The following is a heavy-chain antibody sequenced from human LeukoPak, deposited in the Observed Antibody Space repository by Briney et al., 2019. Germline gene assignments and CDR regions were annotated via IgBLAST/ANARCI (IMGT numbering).Heavy chain of an antibody. V-gene: IGHV3-73*01. J-gene: IGHJ4*02. CDR2: YQSKPKNYTT. CDR3: TRLLEKVNLAEGNEGLFDY. Sequence: RGSLRLSCAVSGFTFSGSAMHWVRQASGKGLEWVGRYQSKPKNYTTAYAASVKGRCNIYRDDSKNTAYLEMNSLKTEDTAVYYCTRLLEKVNLAEGNEGLFDYWGQGTLVTVS. D-gene: IGHD4-23*01. CDR1: GFTFSGSA.